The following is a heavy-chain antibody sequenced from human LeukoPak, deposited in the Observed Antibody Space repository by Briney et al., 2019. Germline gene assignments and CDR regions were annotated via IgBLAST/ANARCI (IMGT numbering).Heavy chain of an antibody. Sequence: ASVKVSCKASGYTFTGYYMHWVRQAPGQGLEWMGWINPNSGGTNYAQKFQGRVTMTGDTSISTAYMELSRLRSDDTAVYYCARGRQYQLLQYYFDYWGQGTLVTVSS. CDR3: ARGRQYQLLQYYFDY. D-gene: IGHD2-2*01. CDR1: GYTFTGYY. V-gene: IGHV1-2*02. CDR2: INPNSGGT. J-gene: IGHJ4*02.